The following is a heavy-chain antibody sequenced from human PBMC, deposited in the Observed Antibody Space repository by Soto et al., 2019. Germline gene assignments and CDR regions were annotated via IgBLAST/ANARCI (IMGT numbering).Heavy chain of an antibody. CDR3: AHPRGYGVFDAVDI. J-gene: IGHJ3*02. CDR2: ISNNGDDT. D-gene: IGHD4-17*01. CDR1: GFFFSTYA. Sequence: HPGGSLRLSCAASGFFFSTYAMNWVRQAPGKGLEWVSAISNNGDDTYYAESVRGRFTISRDNSINTLYLQMSRLRTDDTAVYYCAHPRGYGVFDAVDIWGQGTKVTVSS. V-gene: IGHV3-23*01.